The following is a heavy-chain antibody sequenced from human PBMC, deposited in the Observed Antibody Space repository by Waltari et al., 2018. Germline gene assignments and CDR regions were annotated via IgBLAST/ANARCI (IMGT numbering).Heavy chain of an antibody. CDR1: GGSISSHY. D-gene: IGHD3-22*01. CDR2: IYYSGST. V-gene: IGHV4-59*11. Sequence: QVQLQESGPGLVKPSETLSLTCTVSGGSISSHYWSWIRQPPGKGLEWIGYIYYSGSTNDNPSLKRRVTISVDTSKNQFSLKLSSVTAADTAVYYCARAPQKYYDSSGYYFIDYWGQGTLVTVSS. J-gene: IGHJ4*02. CDR3: ARAPQKYYDSSGYYFIDY.